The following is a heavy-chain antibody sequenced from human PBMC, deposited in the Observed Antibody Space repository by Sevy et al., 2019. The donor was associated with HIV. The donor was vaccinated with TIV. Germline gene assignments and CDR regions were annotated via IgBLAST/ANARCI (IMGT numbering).Heavy chain of an antibody. D-gene: IGHD2-15*01. CDR2: IYHSGST. J-gene: IGHJ6*02. CDR3: AREALGEYCSGGSCPVYYYYGMDV. V-gene: IGHV4-38-2*02. Sequence: SETLSLTCAVSGYSISSGYYWGWIRQPPGKGLEWIGSIYHSGSTYYNPSIKSRVTISVDTSKNQFSLKLSSVTAADTAVYYCAREALGEYCSGGSCPVYYYYGMDVWGQGTTVTVSS. CDR1: GYSISSGYY.